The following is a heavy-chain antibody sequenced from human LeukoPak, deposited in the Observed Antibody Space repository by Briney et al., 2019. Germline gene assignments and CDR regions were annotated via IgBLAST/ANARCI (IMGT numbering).Heavy chain of an antibody. CDR1: GFTFSDYY. Sequence: GGSLRLSCAASGFTFSDYYMSWLRQTPGKGLEWVSYISDSSGYKNYADSLKGRFTISRDNAKNSVYLQMNSLSAEDTAVYYCARQGLYDSSDFWTFQHWGQGTLVTVSS. D-gene: IGHD3/OR15-3a*01. J-gene: IGHJ1*01. V-gene: IGHV3-11*06. CDR3: ARQGLYDSSDFWTFQH. CDR2: ISDSSGYK.